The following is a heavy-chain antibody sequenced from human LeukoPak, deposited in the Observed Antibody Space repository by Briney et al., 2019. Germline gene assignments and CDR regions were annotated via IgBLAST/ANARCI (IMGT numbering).Heavy chain of an antibody. Sequence: RASVKVSCKASGYTFTSYYMHWVRQAPGQGLEWMGIISPSGGSTSYAQKFQGRVTMTRDTSTSTVYMELSSLRSEDTAVYYCAREGSSPNWYFDLWGRGTLVTVSS. CDR3: AREGSSPNWYFDL. D-gene: IGHD6-13*01. J-gene: IGHJ2*01. CDR1: GYTFTSYY. V-gene: IGHV1-46*01. CDR2: ISPSGGST.